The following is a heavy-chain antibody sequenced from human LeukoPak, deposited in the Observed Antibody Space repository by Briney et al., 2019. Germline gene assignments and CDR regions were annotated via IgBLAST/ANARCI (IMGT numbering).Heavy chain of an antibody. CDR1: GFTFDDYA. CDR2: ISWDGGSS. CDR3: AKGGTFVYEALDV. V-gene: IGHV3-43D*03. J-gene: IGHJ3*01. Sequence: PGGSLRLSCAASGFTFDDYAMHWVRQAPGKGLEWVSLISWDGGSSYYADSVKGRFTISRDNSKNSLFLQMNSLKTEDTGMYYCAKGGTFVYEALDVWGQGTMVTVSS.